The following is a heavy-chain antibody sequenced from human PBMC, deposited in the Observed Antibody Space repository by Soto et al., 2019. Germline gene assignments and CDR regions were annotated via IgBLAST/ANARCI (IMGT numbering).Heavy chain of an antibody. CDR2: ISAYNGNT. CDR1: GYTFTSYG. Sequence: WASVKVSCKASGYTFTSYGISWVRQAPGQGLEWMGWISAYNGNTNYAQKLQGRVTMTTDTSTSTAYMELRSLRSDDTAVYYCARGSAITIFGVVQVHFDYWGQGTLVTVSS. J-gene: IGHJ4*02. V-gene: IGHV1-18*01. D-gene: IGHD3-3*01. CDR3: ARGSAITIFGVVQVHFDY.